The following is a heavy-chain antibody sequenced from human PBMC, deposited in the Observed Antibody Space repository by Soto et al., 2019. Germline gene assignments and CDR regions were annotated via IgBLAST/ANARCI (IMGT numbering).Heavy chain of an antibody. CDR2: FESGGSI. Sequence: SGGSLRLSCAASGFSVRTNYMSWVRQSPGKGLEWVSVFESGGSIYYADSVKGRFIISRDDAKNTVYLQMNYLRAEDTAVYYCARAGVTPDFFDYWGQGTLVTVSS. CDR3: ARAGVTPDFFDY. CDR1: GFSVRTNY. V-gene: IGHV3-53*01. D-gene: IGHD2-21*02. J-gene: IGHJ4*02.